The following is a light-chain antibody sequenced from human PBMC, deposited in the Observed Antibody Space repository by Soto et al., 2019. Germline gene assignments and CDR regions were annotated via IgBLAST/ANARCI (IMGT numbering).Light chain of an antibody. Sequence: ETVLTQSPGTLSLSPGERATLSCRASQSVSSRSLAWYQQKPGQAPRLLIYGASNRATGIPARFSGSGSGTDFTLTISSLQSEDFAVYYCQQYNTWPPITFGQGTRLEIK. CDR2: GAS. CDR3: QQYNTWPPIT. CDR1: QSVSSRS. J-gene: IGKJ5*01. V-gene: IGKV3-20*01.